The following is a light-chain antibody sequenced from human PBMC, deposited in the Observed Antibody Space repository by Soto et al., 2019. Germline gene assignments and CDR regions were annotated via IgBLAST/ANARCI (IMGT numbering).Light chain of an antibody. CDR1: SSDVGGYNY. CDR2: EDT. Sequence: QSALTQPPSASGSPGQSVTISCTGTSSDVGGYNYVSWYQQHPGKAPKLIIYEDTKRPSGVPDRFTGSKSGNTASLTVSGLQAEDEADSYCSSYAGSNNWAVFGGGTKLTVL. J-gene: IGLJ3*02. V-gene: IGLV2-8*01. CDR3: SSYAGSNNWAV.